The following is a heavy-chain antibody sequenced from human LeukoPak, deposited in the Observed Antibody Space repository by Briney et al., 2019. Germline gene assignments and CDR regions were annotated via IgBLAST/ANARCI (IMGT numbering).Heavy chain of an antibody. CDR1: GGSISGYY. CDR3: ARGPYSYDSSGAFDI. Sequence: PSETLSLTCTVSGGSISGYYWTWIRQPAEKGLEWIGRIYISGRTNYNPSLKSRVTMSVDTSKNQFSLKLSSVTAADTAVYFCARGPYSYDSSGAFDIWGQGTMVTVSS. V-gene: IGHV4-4*07. D-gene: IGHD3-22*01. CDR2: IYISGRT. J-gene: IGHJ3*02.